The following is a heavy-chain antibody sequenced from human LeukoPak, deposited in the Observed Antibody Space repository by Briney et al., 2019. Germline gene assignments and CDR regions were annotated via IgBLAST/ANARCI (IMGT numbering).Heavy chain of an antibody. CDR1: GFTFSSYA. V-gene: IGHV3-23*01. D-gene: IGHD4-17*01. J-gene: IGHJ4*02. Sequence: GGSLRLSCAASGFTFSSYAMSWVRQAPGKGLEWISGFSGSGGSTYYADSEKGRFTISRDNSKNTLYLQMNSLRAEDTAVYYCAKGTTGYGDPDYFDYWGQGTLVTVSS. CDR3: AKGTTGYGDPDYFDY. CDR2: FSGSGGST.